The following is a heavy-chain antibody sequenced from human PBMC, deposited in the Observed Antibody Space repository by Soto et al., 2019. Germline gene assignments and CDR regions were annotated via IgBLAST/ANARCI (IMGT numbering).Heavy chain of an antibody. J-gene: IGHJ4*02. CDR2: LYNSGTT. CDR3: ASLRLGRSFES. CDR1: GVSIRSYH. Sequence: SDTLSLTCTVSGVSIRSYHWSWIRQSPGKGLEWIGHLYNSGTTSYNTSLKSRVSISPDTSKNQFSLSLSSVTAADTAVYYCASLRLGRSFESWGKGILVTVSS. D-gene: IGHD3-10*01. V-gene: IGHV4-59*08.